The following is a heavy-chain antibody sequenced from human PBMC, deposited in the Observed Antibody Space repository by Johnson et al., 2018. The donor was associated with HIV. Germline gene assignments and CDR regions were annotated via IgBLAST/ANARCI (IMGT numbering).Heavy chain of an antibody. D-gene: IGHD6-6*01. CDR2: ISGSSSII. J-gene: IGHJ3*02. V-gene: IGHV3-11*04. CDR3: ARDPGALSSSI. Sequence: QVQVVESGGGVVQPGRSLRLSCAASGFTFSDYYMSWIRQAPGKGLEWVSYISGSSSIIYYADSVKGRFTISRDYAKKSVYLQMNSLRVEDTAVYYCARDPGALSSSIWGQGTMVTVSS. CDR1: GFTFSDYY.